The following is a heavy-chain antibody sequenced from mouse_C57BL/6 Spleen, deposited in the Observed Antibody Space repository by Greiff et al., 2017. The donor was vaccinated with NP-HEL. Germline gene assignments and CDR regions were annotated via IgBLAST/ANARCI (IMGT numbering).Heavy chain of an antibody. CDR3: AIEDYYAEFAY. CDR2: IHPSDSDT. D-gene: IGHD1-1*01. J-gene: IGHJ3*01. V-gene: IGHV1-74*01. Sequence: QVQLQQPGAELVKPGASVKVSCKASGYTFTSYWMHWVKQRPGQGLEWIGRIHPSDSDTNYNQKFKGKATLTVDKSSSTAYMQLSSLTSEDSAVNYCAIEDYYAEFAYWGQGTLGTVSA. CDR1: GYTFTSYW.